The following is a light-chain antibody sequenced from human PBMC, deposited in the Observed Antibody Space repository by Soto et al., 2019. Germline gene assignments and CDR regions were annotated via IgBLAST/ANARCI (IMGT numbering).Light chain of an antibody. CDR3: QQHSNWPPLT. J-gene: IGKJ4*01. Sequence: EIVLTQSPANLSLSPGESATLSCRASQNINTYLAWYQQRPGQAPRLLIYDASNRATGVPVRFSGSGSGTNFTLSIINLAPEDFAVYYCQQHSNWPPLTFGGGTKVEIK. CDR2: DAS. CDR1: QNINTY. V-gene: IGKV3-11*01.